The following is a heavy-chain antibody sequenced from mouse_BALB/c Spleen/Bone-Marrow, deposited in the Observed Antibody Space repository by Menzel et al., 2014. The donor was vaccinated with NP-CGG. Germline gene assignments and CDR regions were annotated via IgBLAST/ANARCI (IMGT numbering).Heavy chain of an antibody. D-gene: IGHD2-3*01. CDR3: ARGGIYDGYSY. CDR2: IDPSTGYT. V-gene: IGHV1-7*01. CDR1: GYTFTNYW. J-gene: IGHJ3*01. Sequence: VQLQQSGAELAKPRASVKMSCKASGYTFTNYWMHWVKQRPGQGLEWIGYIDPSTGYTECNQKFKDKATLTADKSSSTAYMQLSSLTSEDSAVYYCARGGIYDGYSYWGQGTLVTVSA.